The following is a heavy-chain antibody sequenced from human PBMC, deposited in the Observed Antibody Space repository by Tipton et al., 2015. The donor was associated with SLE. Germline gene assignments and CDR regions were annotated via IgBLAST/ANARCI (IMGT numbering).Heavy chain of an antibody. Sequence: LRLSCAVYGGSFSGYYWSWIRQPPGKRLEWIGEINHSGSTNYNPSLKSRVTISVDTSKNQFSLKLSSVTAADTAVYYCARGRELGRDDAFDIWGQGTMVTVSS. CDR1: GGSFSGYY. J-gene: IGHJ3*02. CDR3: ARGRELGRDDAFDI. D-gene: IGHD1-1*01. CDR2: INHSGST. V-gene: IGHV4-34*01.